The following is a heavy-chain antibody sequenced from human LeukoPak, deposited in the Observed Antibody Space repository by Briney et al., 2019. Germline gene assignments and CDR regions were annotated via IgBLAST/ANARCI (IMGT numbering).Heavy chain of an antibody. D-gene: IGHD4-17*01. Sequence: GGSLRLSCAASGFTFSSYEMNWVRQAPGKGLEWVSYISSSGSTIYYADSVKGRFTISRDNAKNSLYLQMNSLRAEDTAVYYCARDPLVRTATTVPYYFDYWGQGTLVTVSS. V-gene: IGHV3-48*03. CDR1: GFTFSSYE. J-gene: IGHJ4*02. CDR3: ARDPLVRTATTVPYYFDY. CDR2: ISSSGSTI.